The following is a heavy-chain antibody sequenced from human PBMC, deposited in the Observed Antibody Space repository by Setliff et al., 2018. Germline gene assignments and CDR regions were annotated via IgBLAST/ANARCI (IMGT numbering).Heavy chain of an antibody. CDR2: IYHSGST. CDR1: GASITSYY. J-gene: IGHJ4*02. Sequence: PSETLSLTCSVSGASITSYYWSWIRQPPGKGLEWIGSIYHSGSTYYNPSLKSRVTISVDTSKNQFSLKLSSVTAADTAVYYCAILGYCSGGSCFGYFDYWGQGTLVTVSS. V-gene: IGHV4-38-2*02. D-gene: IGHD2-15*01. CDR3: AILGYCSGGSCFGYFDY.